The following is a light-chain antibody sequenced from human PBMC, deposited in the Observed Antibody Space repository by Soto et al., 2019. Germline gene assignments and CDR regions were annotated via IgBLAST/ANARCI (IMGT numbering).Light chain of an antibody. CDR1: RGVSGY. V-gene: IGKV3-11*01. CDR3: QQRGNWPFT. J-gene: IGKJ3*01. Sequence: EVELTQSPATLSWSPGERATLSGRPSRGVSGYLAWFQQRPGQAPRLLIHDASNRATGIPARFSGTGSGTDFTLTISSLEPEDFAVYYCQQRGNWPFTFGPGTTVDIK. CDR2: DAS.